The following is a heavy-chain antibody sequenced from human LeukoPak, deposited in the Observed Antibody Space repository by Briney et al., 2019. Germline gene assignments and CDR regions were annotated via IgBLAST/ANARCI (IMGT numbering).Heavy chain of an antibody. CDR2: IYYSGST. Sequence: SETLSLICTVSGGSISSYYWSWIRQPPGKGLEWIGYIYYSGSTNYNPSLKSRVTISVDTSKNQFSLKLSSVTAADTAVYYCARLNSGYYSQFDYWGQGTLVTVSS. CDR1: GGSISSYY. V-gene: IGHV4-59*08. J-gene: IGHJ4*02. D-gene: IGHD3-22*01. CDR3: ARLNSGYYSQFDY.